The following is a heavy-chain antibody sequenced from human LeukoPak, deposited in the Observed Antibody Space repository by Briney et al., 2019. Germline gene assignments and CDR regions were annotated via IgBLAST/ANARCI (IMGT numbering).Heavy chain of an antibody. CDR3: ARAGCIITSGIDY. D-gene: IGHD3-10*01. CDR1: GYSISRGYY. J-gene: IGHJ4*02. Sequence: SETLSLTCGVSGYSISRGYYRAWIRQPPGKGLEWIGTIYHIGSTYYTPSLGSRVTISVDTSKNEFSLNLKSVTAADTAVYYCARAGCIITSGIDYWGQGALVTVSS. CDR2: IYHIGST. V-gene: IGHV4-38-2*01.